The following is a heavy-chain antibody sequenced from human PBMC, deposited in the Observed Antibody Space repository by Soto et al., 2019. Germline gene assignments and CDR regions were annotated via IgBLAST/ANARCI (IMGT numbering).Heavy chain of an antibody. CDR3: ARVYSGSYSYY. CDR1: GGSIRSNNW. Sequence: QVQLQESGPGLVKPSGTLPLTCAVSGGSIRSNNWWSWVRQPPGKGLEWIGEIFHSGSTTYHPSLKTRVTLSVDKSKNQSSLKLSSVTAADTAVYYCARVYSGSYSYYWGQGTLVIVSS. J-gene: IGHJ4*02. D-gene: IGHD1-26*01. CDR2: IFHSGST. V-gene: IGHV4-4*02.